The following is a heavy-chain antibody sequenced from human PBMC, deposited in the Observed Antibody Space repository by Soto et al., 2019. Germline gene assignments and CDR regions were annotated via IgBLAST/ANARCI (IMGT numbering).Heavy chain of an antibody. D-gene: IGHD3-22*01. CDR1: GGSISSGDYY. V-gene: IGHV4-30-4*01. J-gene: IGHJ6*02. Sequence: SETLSLTCTVSGGSISSGDYYWSWIRQPPGKGLEWIGYIYYSGSTYYNPSLKSRVTISVDTSKNQFSLKLSSVTAADTAVYYCARDAPITMRGVGYYGMDVWGQGTTVTVSS. CDR2: IYYSGST. CDR3: ARDAPITMRGVGYYGMDV.